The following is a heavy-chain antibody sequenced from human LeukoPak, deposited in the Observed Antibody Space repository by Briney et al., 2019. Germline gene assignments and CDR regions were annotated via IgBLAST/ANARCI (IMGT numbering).Heavy chain of an antibody. V-gene: IGHV3-23*01. CDR1: GFTFSSHA. Sequence: GGSLRLSCSASGFTFSSHAMSWVRQAPGKGLEWVSGSCGDDGDTGYADSVKGRFTISRDNSKNTLYLQMNSLRAEDTAVYYCARDSHLLNFDYWGQGTLVTVSS. CDR3: ARDSHLLNFDY. CDR2: SCGDDGDT. J-gene: IGHJ4*02.